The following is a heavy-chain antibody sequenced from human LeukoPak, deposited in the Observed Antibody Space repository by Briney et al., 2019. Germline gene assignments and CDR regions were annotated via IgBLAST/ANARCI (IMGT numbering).Heavy chain of an antibody. J-gene: IGHJ6*02. CDR3: VKDLGSAITSALALDV. CDR2: ISGSGSSI. CDR1: GFTFSDYY. Sequence: GGSLRLSCAASGFTFSDYYMSWIRQAPGKGLELVSYISGSGSSIVYADSVKGRFTISRDNAKNLLHLQMNSLRPDDSAVYYCVKDLGSAITSALALDVWGQGTTVTVSS. V-gene: IGHV3-11*01. D-gene: IGHD2-15*01.